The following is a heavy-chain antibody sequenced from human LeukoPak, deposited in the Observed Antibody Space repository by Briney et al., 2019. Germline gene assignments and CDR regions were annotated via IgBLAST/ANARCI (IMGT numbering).Heavy chain of an antibody. CDR3: ATSGIFGVGHYHYGMDV. Sequence: GASVKVSCKASGGTFSSYAISWVRQAPGQGLEWMGRIIPIFGIANYAQKFQGRVTITADKSTSTAYMELSSLRSEDTAVYYCATSGIFGVGHYHYGMDVWGQGTTVTVSS. J-gene: IGHJ6*02. V-gene: IGHV1-69*04. D-gene: IGHD3-3*01. CDR1: GGTFSSYA. CDR2: IIPIFGIA.